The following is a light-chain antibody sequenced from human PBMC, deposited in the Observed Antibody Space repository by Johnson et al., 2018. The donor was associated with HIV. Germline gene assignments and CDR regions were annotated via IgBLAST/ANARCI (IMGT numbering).Light chain of an antibody. V-gene: IGLV1-51*01. CDR1: SSNIGNNY. J-gene: IGLJ1*01. CDR3: ETWDSSLSGV. Sequence: QSVLTQPPSMSAAPGQKVTISCSGSSSNIGNNYVSWYQQLPGTAPKLLIYDNNKRPSGIPDRFSGSKSGTSATLGITGLQTGDEADYYSETWDSSLSGVFGTGTKVTVL. CDR2: DNN.